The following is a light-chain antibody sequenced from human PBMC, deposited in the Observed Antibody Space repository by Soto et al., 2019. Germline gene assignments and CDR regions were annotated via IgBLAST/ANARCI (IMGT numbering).Light chain of an antibody. CDR1: QSVSSN. V-gene: IGKV3-15*01. Sequence: EIVMTQSPATLSVSPGERATLSCRASQSVSSNLAWYQQKPGQAPRLLIYGASTRATGIPARFSGSGSGTEFTLTISSLQSEYFAVYYCQQYNNWPPRYTFGQGTKVDIK. CDR2: GAS. J-gene: IGKJ2*01. CDR3: QQYNNWPPRYT.